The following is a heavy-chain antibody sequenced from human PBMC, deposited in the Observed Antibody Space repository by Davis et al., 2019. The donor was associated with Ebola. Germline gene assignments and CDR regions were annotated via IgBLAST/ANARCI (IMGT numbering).Heavy chain of an antibody. CDR1: GFTLTNYA. V-gene: IGHV1-3*01. Sequence: ASVKVSCKASGFTLTNYAIHWVRQAPGQRLEWMGWVHGGNGNTKYSQRFQGRVTITTDTSPSTVYLDLTSLRSDDTAVFYCARASFGYNSGWYADYWGPGSLVTVSS. D-gene: IGHD6-19*01. J-gene: IGHJ4*02. CDR3: ARASFGYNSGWYADY. CDR2: VHGGNGNT.